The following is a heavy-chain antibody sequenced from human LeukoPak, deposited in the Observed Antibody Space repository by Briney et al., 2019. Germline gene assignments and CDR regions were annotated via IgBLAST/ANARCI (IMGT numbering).Heavy chain of an antibody. CDR3: ARDGREYSSSRAHYYYYMDV. D-gene: IGHD6-6*01. Sequence: GGSLRLSCAASGFTFSSYAMSWVRQAPGMGLEWVSSIGSSGDITYYADSVKGRFTISRDNSKNTLYLQMNSLRAEDTAVYYCARDGREYSSSRAHYYYYMDVWGKGTTVTVSS. V-gene: IGHV3-23*01. CDR1: GFTFSSYA. CDR2: IGSSGDIT. J-gene: IGHJ6*03.